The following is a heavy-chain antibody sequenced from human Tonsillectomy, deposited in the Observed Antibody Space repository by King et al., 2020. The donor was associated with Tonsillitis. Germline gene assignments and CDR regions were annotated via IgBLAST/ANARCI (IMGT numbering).Heavy chain of an antibody. D-gene: IGHD5-12*01. CDR1: GFTFSSYA. V-gene: IGHV3-23*04. Sequence: VQLVESGGGLVQPGGSLRLSCAASGFTFSSYAMSWVRQAPGKGLEWVSTITGSGGSTDYADSVKGRFTISRDNSKSTLYLQMNSLRAEDTAVYSCASQSGSLDYWGQATLVTVSS. J-gene: IGHJ4*02. CDR2: ITGSGGST. CDR3: ASQSGSLDY.